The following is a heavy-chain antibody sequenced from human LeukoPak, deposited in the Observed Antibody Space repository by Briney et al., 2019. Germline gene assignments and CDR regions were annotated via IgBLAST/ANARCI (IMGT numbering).Heavy chain of an antibody. CDR2: IKQDGSEK. CDR1: GFTFSSYW. D-gene: IGHD3-22*01. V-gene: IGHV3-7*01. J-gene: IGHJ4*02. Sequence: TGGSLRLSCAASGFTFSSYWMSWVRQAPGKGLEWVANIKQDGSEKYYVDSVKGRFTISRDNAKNSLYLRMNSLRAEDTAVYYCATFSPDPSITYYYDSSGYIFDYWGQGTLVTVSP. CDR3: ATFSPDPSITYYYDSSGYIFDY.